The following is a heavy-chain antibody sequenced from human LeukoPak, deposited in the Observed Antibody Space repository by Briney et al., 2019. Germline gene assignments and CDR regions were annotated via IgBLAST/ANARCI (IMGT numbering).Heavy chain of an antibody. Sequence: GGSLRLSCAASGFTFSSYAMSWVRQAPGKGLEWVSAISSSGGSTYYADSVKGRFTISRDNSKNTLYLQMNSLRAEDTAVYYCAKDPGVYSSSPSRFDPWGQGTLVTVSS. D-gene: IGHD6-6*01. CDR3: AKDPGVYSSSPSRFDP. J-gene: IGHJ5*02. CDR1: GFTFSSYA. CDR2: ISSSGGST. V-gene: IGHV3-23*01.